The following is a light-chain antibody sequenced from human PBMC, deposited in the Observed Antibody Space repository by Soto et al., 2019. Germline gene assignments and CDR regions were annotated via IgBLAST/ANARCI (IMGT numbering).Light chain of an antibody. CDR3: SSNTGNNNFVV. CDR1: SSDVGAYNY. J-gene: IGLJ2*01. Sequence: QPVLTQPPSASGSLGQSVTISCTGTSSDVGAYNYVSWYQQHPDRAPKVIIYEVSQRPSGVPDRFSGSKSGNTASLTVSGLQAEDEAEYYCSSNTGNNNFVVFGGGTKVTVL. CDR2: EVS. V-gene: IGLV2-8*01.